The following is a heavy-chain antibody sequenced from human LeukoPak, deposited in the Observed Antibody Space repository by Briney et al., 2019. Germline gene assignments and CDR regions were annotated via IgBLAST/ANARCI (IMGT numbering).Heavy chain of an antibody. CDR1: GGSISSSSYY. J-gene: IGHJ3*02. CDR2: ICYSGST. V-gene: IGHV4-39*07. Sequence: PSETLSLTCTVSGGSISSSSYYWGWIRQPPGKGLERIGSICYSGSTYYNPSLKSRVTISVDTSKNQFSLKLSSVTAADTAVYYCARGTVLLWFGELLDIWGQGTMVTVSS. CDR3: ARGTVLLWFGELLDI. D-gene: IGHD3-10*01.